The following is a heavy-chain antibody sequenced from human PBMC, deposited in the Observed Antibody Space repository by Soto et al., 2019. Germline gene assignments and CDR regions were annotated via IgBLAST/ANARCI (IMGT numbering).Heavy chain of an antibody. CDR1: GGTFSSYA. Sequence: SVKVSCKASGGTFSSYAISWVRQAPGQGLEWMGGIIPIFGTANYAQKFQGRVTITADESTSTAYMELSSLRSEDTAVYYCARDPYSSPIYYYYGMDVWGQGTTVTVSS. J-gene: IGHJ6*02. D-gene: IGHD6-13*01. CDR3: ARDPYSSPIYYYYGMDV. CDR2: IIPIFGTA. V-gene: IGHV1-69*13.